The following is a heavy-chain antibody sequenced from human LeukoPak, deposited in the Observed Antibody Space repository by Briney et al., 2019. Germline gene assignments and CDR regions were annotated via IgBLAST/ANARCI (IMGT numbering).Heavy chain of an antibody. Sequence: PSETLSLTCTVSGYSISSGYYWGWIRQPPGKGLEWIGSIYHSGSTYYNPSLKSRVTMSVDTSKNQFSLKLSSVTAADTAVYYCARGGTAAGLFDPWGQGTLVTVSS. J-gene: IGHJ5*02. CDR2: IYHSGST. V-gene: IGHV4-38-2*02. CDR3: ARGGTAAGLFDP. D-gene: IGHD6-13*01. CDR1: GYSISSGYY.